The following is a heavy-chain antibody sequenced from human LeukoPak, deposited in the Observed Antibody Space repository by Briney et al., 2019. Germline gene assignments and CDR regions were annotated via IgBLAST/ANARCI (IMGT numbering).Heavy chain of an antibody. D-gene: IGHD3-22*01. Sequence: PGGSLRLSCAASGFTFSSYAMSWVRQAPGKGLEWVSAISGSGGSTYYADSVKGRFTISRDNSKNTLYLQMNSLRAEDTAVYYCAKVARYYYDSSGYENWFDPWGQGTLVTVSS. V-gene: IGHV3-23*01. J-gene: IGHJ5*02. CDR2: ISGSGGST. CDR1: GFTFSSYA. CDR3: AKVARYYYDSSGYENWFDP.